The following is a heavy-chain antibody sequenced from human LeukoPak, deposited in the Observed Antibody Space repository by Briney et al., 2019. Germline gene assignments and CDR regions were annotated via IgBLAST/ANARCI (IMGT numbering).Heavy chain of an antibody. CDR2: ISYSGST. CDR3: SRLAATGDYHYYYYMDV. D-gene: IGHD4-17*01. Sequence: PSETLSLTCTVSGGSVSSYYWSWIRQPPGKGLEWIGYISYSGSTNYNPSLKSRVTMSVDTSKNQLSLKLSSVTAADTAVYYCSRLAATGDYHYYYYMDVWGKGTTVTVPS. J-gene: IGHJ6*03. CDR1: GGSVSSYY. V-gene: IGHV4-59*02.